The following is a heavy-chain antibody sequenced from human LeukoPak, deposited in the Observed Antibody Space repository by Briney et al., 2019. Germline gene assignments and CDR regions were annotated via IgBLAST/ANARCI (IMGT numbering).Heavy chain of an antibody. CDR3: ARGRQYYYGSGSKPNWFDP. CDR2: IYHSGST. J-gene: IGHJ5*02. V-gene: IGHV4-4*02. Sequence: TSETLSLTCAVSGGSISSSNWWSWVRQPPGKGLEWIGEIYHSGSTNYNPSLKSRVTISVDKSKNQFSLKLSSVTAADTAVYYCARGRQYYYGSGSKPNWFDPWGQGTLVTVSS. D-gene: IGHD3-10*01. CDR1: GGSISSSNW.